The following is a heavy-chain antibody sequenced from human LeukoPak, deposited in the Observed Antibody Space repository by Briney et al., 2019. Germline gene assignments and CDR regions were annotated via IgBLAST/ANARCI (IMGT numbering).Heavy chain of an antibody. V-gene: IGHV3-23*01. CDR3: ARGRYWTPI. CDR1: GFTFSTYA. D-gene: IGHD1-1*01. CDR2: ISGSGSNT. Sequence: PGGSLRLSCAGSGFTFSTYAMTWVRQAPGKGLEWVSAISGSGSNTYYADSVKGRFTMSRDNSKNTLYLQMNSLRADDTAVYYCARGRYWTPIWGQGTMVTVSP. J-gene: IGHJ3*02.